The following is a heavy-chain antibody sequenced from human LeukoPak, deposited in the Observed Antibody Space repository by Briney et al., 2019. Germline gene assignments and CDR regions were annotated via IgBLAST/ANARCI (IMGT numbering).Heavy chain of an antibody. J-gene: IGHJ4*02. CDR3: ARVGVGAPFDY. D-gene: IGHD1-26*01. Sequence: GRSLRLSCAASGFTFSNYTIHWVRQAPGKGLECVAVISYDGSNKYYADSVKGRFTISRDNAKNSLYLQMNSLRAEDTAVYYCARVGVGAPFDYWGQGTLVTVSS. CDR2: ISYDGSNK. CDR1: GFTFSNYT. V-gene: IGHV3-30-3*01.